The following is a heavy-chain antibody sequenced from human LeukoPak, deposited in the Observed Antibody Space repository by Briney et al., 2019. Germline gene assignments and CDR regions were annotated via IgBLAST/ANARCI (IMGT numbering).Heavy chain of an antibody. CDR3: ARPNITSYYDSSGYDAFDV. Sequence: GESLKISCKGSGYSFTNNWIGWVRQMPGKGLEWMGIIYPDDSDTRYSPSFQGQVTISADKSINTAYLQWSSLKASDTAMYFCARPNITSYYDSSGYDAFDVWGQGTLVAVSS. CDR2: IYPDDSDT. D-gene: IGHD3-22*01. CDR1: GYSFTNNW. V-gene: IGHV5-51*01. J-gene: IGHJ3*01.